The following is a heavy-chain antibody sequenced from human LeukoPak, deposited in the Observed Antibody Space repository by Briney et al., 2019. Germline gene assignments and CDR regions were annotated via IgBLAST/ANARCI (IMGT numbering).Heavy chain of an antibody. CDR3: VRDPRHCSGDNCWGPHYFLN. V-gene: IGHV3-74*01. Sequence: GGSLRLSCAASGFGFSNSWMHWVRQTPGKGLIWVSRINSDGSSTSYADSVKGRFTISRDNAKNTLYLQMNSLRAEDTAVYYCVRDPRHCSGDNCWGPHYFLNWGQGTLVTVSS. J-gene: IGHJ4*02. D-gene: IGHD2-15*01. CDR1: GFGFSNSW. CDR2: INSDGSST.